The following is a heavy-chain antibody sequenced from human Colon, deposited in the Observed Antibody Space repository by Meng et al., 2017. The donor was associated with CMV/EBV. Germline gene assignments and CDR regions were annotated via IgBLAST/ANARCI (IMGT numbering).Heavy chain of an antibody. CDR3: TRGHSGIDIYAFDI. D-gene: IGHD1-26*01. Sequence: GSLRLSCTGSGFTFSDHYIDWVRQAPGKGLEWVGRTANKADGYITEYATSVKGRFTFSRDDSENSLYLQMNSLKSDDTAVYYCTRGHSGIDIYAFDIWGQGTMVTVSS. J-gene: IGHJ3*02. CDR1: GFTFSDHY. V-gene: IGHV3-72*01. CDR2: TANKADGYIT.